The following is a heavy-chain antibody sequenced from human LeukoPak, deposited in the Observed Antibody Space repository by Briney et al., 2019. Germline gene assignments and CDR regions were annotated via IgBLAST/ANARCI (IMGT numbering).Heavy chain of an antibody. J-gene: IGHJ4*02. CDR2: ISGSSSTI. CDR1: GFTFSSYA. Sequence: GGSLRLSCAASGFTFSSYAMSWVRQAPGKGLEWVSAISGSSSTIYYADSVKGRFTISRDNAKNSLYLQMNSLRAEDTAVYYCARGATDFDYWGQGTLVTVSS. CDR3: ARGATDFDY. V-gene: IGHV3-48*01.